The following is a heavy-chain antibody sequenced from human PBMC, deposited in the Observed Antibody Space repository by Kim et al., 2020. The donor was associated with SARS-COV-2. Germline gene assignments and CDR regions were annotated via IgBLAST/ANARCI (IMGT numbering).Heavy chain of an antibody. J-gene: IGHJ3*02. CDR1: GGSISSGGYY. Sequence: SETLSLTCTVSGGSISSGGYYWSWIRQHPGKGLEWIGYIYYSGSTYYNPSLKSRVTISVDTSKNQFSLKLSSVTAADTAVYYCARDGYGSVEIRAFDIWGQGTMVTVSS. D-gene: IGHD3-10*01. CDR2: IYYSGST. CDR3: ARDGYGSVEIRAFDI. V-gene: IGHV4-31*03.